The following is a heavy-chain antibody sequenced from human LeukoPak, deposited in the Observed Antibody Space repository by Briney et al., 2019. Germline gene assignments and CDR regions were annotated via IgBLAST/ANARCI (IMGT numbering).Heavy chain of an antibody. CDR1: GGSFSGYY. CDR3: ARVILDIVVVPAAAATMDV. D-gene: IGHD2-2*03. Sequence: SSETLSLTCAVYGGSFSGYYWSWIRQPPGKGLEWIGEINHSGSTNYNPSLKSRVTISVDTSKNQFSLKLSAVTAADTAVYYCARVILDIVVVPAAAATMDVWDQGTTVTVSS. CDR2: INHSGST. V-gene: IGHV4-34*01. J-gene: IGHJ6*02.